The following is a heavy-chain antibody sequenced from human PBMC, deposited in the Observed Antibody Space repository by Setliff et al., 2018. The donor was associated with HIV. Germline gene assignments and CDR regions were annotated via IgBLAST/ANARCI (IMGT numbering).Heavy chain of an antibody. V-gene: IGHV1-69-2*01. J-gene: IGHJ4*02. CDR3: AKEGELSLNPLYYFDY. Sequence: ASVKVSCKVSGYTFPDYYIQWVRQAPGKGLEWMGLVDPDRGDTVYAEKFQGRVTITADRSIDIAYMKLNSLSAEDTAVYYCAKEGELSLNPLYYFDYWGQGTLVTVSS. CDR2: VDPDRGDT. CDR1: GYTFPDYY. D-gene: IGHD3-16*02.